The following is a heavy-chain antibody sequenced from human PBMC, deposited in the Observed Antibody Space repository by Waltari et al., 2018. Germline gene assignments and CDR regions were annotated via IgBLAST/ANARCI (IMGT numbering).Heavy chain of an antibody. D-gene: IGHD7-27*01. V-gene: IGHV3-23*04. CDR2: IGGSTGST. CDR3: ATWRWGQSEFDY. Sequence: EVQLVESGGGLVQPGGSLRLSCTASGFTFSSYGMTWVRQAPGKGLEWVSAIGGSTGSTNYADSVRDRVTISRDNANDSLYLQMNSLRAEDTAVYYCATWRWGQSEFDYWGQGTLVTVSS. CDR1: GFTFSSYG. J-gene: IGHJ4*02.